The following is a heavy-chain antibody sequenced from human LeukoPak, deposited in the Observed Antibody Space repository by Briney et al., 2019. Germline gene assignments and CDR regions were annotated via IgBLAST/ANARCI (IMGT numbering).Heavy chain of an antibody. D-gene: IGHD4-17*01. V-gene: IGHV3-30*02. J-gene: IGHJ6*03. CDR3: AKDRDYGDYPSAYYYYMDV. CDR2: IRYDGTNK. Sequence: PGGSLRLSCAASGFTFSTYGIHWVRQAPGKGLEWVAFIRYDGTNKWYANSVKGRFTISRDNSKNTLYLQMNSLRVEDTAVYHCAKDRDYGDYPSAYYYYMDVWGNGTTVTVSS. CDR1: GFTFSTYG.